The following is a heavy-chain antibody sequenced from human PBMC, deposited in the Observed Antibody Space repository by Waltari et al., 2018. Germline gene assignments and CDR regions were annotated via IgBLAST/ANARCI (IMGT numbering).Heavy chain of an antibody. Sequence: EVQVVESGGGLVQPGGSLRLSCAASGFTFTNFYMAWVRQTPGKGLELVASIKQDGSAKYYVDSVRGRFTISRDNAKNSLFLQMNSLRAEDTAVYYCARGYVGAFDMWGQGTMVTVSS. J-gene: IGHJ3*02. D-gene: IGHD1-20*01. CDR3: ARGYVGAFDM. V-gene: IGHV3-7*01. CDR2: IKQDGSAK. CDR1: GFTFTNFY.